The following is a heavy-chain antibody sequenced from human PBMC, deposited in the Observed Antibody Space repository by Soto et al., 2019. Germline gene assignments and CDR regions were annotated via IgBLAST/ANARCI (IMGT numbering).Heavy chain of an antibody. CDR3: ARDDIGYCTGGTCEPFDY. CDR2: IDKNGNGV. D-gene: IGHD2-15*01. Sequence: GGSLRLSCAVSGFTFSNYWMHWVRQAPGKGLVWVSRIDKNGNGVTYADSVKGRFTISRDNAKRSLYLQMNSLRAEDTAVYYCARDDIGYCTGGTCEPFDYWGQGTLVTVSS. V-gene: IGHV3-74*01. J-gene: IGHJ4*02. CDR1: GFTFSNYW.